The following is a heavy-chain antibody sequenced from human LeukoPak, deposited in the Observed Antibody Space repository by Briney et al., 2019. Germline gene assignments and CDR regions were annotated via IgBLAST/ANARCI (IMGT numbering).Heavy chain of an antibody. CDR1: GYTFTGYY. J-gene: IGHJ4*02. CDR2: INPNSGGT. CDR3: ARGGIVVVPAAMEPIFDY. V-gene: IGHV1-2*02. D-gene: IGHD2-2*01. Sequence: GASVKVSCKASGYTFTGYYMHWVRQAPGQGLEWMGWINPNSGGTNYAQKFQGRVTMTRDTSVSTAYMELSRLRSDDTAVYYCARGGIVVVPAAMEPIFDYWGQGTLVTVSS.